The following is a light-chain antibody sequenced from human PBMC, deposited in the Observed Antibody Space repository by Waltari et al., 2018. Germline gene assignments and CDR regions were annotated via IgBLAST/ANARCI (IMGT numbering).Light chain of an antibody. Sequence: DIVMTQTPLSLSVTPGQPASISCTSSQSPLPGAGKTYLSWYLHKSGQPPQLLIFEVSARFSGVPDRFSGSGSGTDFTLRISRVEAEDVGVYYCMQSIQSPLTFGGGTKVEIK. CDR2: EVS. CDR3: MQSIQSPLT. J-gene: IGKJ4*01. CDR1: QSPLPGAGKTY. V-gene: IGKV2D-29*01.